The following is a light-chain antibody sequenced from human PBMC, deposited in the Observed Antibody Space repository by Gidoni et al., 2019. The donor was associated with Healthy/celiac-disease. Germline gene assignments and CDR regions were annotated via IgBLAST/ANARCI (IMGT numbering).Light chain of an antibody. CDR3: QQYNNWPRT. J-gene: IGKJ2*01. Sequence: EIVMTQSPATLSVSPGERATLSCRASQSVSRHLAWYQQKPGQAPRLLIYGASTRATGIPARFSGSGSGTEFTLTISSLQSEDFAVYYCQQYNNWPRTFGQGTKLEIK. V-gene: IGKV3-15*01. CDR1: QSVSRH. CDR2: GAS.